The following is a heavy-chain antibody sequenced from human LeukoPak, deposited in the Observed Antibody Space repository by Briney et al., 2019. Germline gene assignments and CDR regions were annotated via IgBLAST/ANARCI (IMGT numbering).Heavy chain of an antibody. CDR3: AAGYGVVSASLTLDY. Sequence: ASVKVSCKVSGYTLTELSMHWVRQAPGKGLEWMGGFDPEDGETIYAQKFQGRVTVTEDTSTDTAYMELSSLRSEDTAVYYCAAGYGVVSASLTLDYWGQGTLVTVSS. D-gene: IGHD3-10*01. V-gene: IGHV1-24*01. J-gene: IGHJ4*02. CDR1: GYTLTELS. CDR2: FDPEDGET.